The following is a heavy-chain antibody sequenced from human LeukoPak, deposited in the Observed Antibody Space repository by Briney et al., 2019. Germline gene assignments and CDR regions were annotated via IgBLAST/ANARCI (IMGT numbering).Heavy chain of an antibody. J-gene: IGHJ4*02. D-gene: IGHD3-10*01. CDR3: ARAGGIRFGELMGFDY. V-gene: IGHV1-69*05. CDR2: IIPIFGTA. Sequence: SVKVSCKASGGTFSSYAISWVRQAPGQGLEWMGGIIPIFGTANYVQKFQGRVTITTDESTSTAYMELSSLRSEDTAVYYCARAGGIRFGELMGFDYWGQGTLVTVSS. CDR1: GGTFSSYA.